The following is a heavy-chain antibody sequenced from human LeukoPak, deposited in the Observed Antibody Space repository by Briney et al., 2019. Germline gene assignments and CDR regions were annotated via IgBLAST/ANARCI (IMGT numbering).Heavy chain of an antibody. CDR1: GFTFSGSA. J-gene: IGHJ4*02. V-gene: IGHV3-73*01. Sequence: GGSLRLSCAASGFTFSGSAMHWVRQASGKGLEWVGRIRSKANSYATAYAASVKGRFTISRDDSKNTAYLQMNSLKTEDTAVYYCTRFHGDCSGGSCYFDYWGQGTLVTVSS. CDR2: IRSKANSYAT. D-gene: IGHD2-15*01. CDR3: TRFHGDCSGGSCYFDY.